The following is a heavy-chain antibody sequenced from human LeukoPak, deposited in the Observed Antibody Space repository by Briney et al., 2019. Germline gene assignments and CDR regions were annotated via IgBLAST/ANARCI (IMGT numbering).Heavy chain of an antibody. V-gene: IGHV4-30-4*08. J-gene: IGHJ4*02. D-gene: IGHD3-22*01. CDR2: IYYSGST. Sequence: KPSETLSLTCTVSGGSISSSNCYWGWVRQPPGKGLEWIGYIYYSGSTYYNPSLKSRVTISVDTSKNQFSLKLSSVTAADTAVYYCARVSHDSSGYYYLYSYYFDYWGQGTLVTVSS. CDR3: ARVSHDSSGYYYLYSYYFDY. CDR1: GGSISSSNCY.